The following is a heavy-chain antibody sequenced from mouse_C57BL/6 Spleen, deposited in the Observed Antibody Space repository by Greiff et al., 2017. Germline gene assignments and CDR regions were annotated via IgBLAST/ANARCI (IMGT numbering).Heavy chain of an antibody. Sequence: VKLVESGPGLVVPSQSLSITCTVSGFSLTSYAISWVRQPPGKGLEWLGVIWTGGGTNYNSALKSRLSISKDNSKSQVFLKMNSLQTDDTARYYCARYGSSYVRAMDYWGQGTSVTVSS. CDR1: GFSLTSYA. J-gene: IGHJ4*01. CDR2: IWTGGGT. CDR3: ARYGSSYVRAMDY. D-gene: IGHD1-1*01. V-gene: IGHV2-9-1*01.